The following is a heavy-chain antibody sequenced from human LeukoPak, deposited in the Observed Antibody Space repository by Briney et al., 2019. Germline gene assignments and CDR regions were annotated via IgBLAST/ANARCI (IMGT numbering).Heavy chain of an antibody. CDR2: INPNSGGT. Sequence: ASVKVSCKASGYTFTGYYMHWVRQAPGQGLEWMGWINPNSGGTNYAQKFQGRVTMTRDTSISTAYMELSRLRSDDTAVYYCARGGVRYYDSSGPLDPWGQGTLVTVSS. CDR3: ARGGVRYYDSSGPLDP. J-gene: IGHJ5*02. D-gene: IGHD3-22*01. V-gene: IGHV1-2*02. CDR1: GYTFTGYY.